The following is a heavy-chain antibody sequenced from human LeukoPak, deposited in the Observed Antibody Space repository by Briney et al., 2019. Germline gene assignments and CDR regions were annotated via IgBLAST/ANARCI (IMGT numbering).Heavy chain of an antibody. V-gene: IGHV3-21*01. CDR3: ASDGYIVVGGDYYYYGMDV. CDR2: ISSSSSYI. CDR1: GFTFSSYS. D-gene: IGHD2-2*01. J-gene: IGHJ6*02. Sequence: GGSLRLSCAASGFTFSSYSMNWVRQAPGKGLEWVSSISSSSSYIYYADSVKGRFTISRDNAKNSLYLQMNSLRAEDTAVYYCASDGYIVVGGDYYYYGMDVWGQGTTVTVSS.